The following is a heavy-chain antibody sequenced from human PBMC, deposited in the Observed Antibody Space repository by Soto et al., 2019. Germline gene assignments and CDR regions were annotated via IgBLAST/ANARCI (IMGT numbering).Heavy chain of an antibody. V-gene: IGHV4-38-2*01. D-gene: IGHD5-12*01. CDR2: ISHSGST. Sequence: PSETLSLTCAVSGYSTSSGYYWAWIRQPPGQGLEWFGSISHSGSTYYNPSLKSRVTISVHTSKNQFSLDLTSVTAADTAIYYCARVHISGHGVDYWGQGTLVTVSS. CDR1: GYSTSSGYY. CDR3: ARVHISGHGVDY. J-gene: IGHJ4*02.